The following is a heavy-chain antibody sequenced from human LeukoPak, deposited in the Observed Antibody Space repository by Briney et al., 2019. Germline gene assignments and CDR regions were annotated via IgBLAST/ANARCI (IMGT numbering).Heavy chain of an antibody. CDR3: ARGFSGSWYFDY. D-gene: IGHD6-13*01. V-gene: IGHV4-59*01. CDR2: IYNSGST. Sequence: SETLSLTCTVSGGSISSYYWSWIRQPPGKGLEWIGFIYNSGSTNYNPSLKSRVTTSVDTSKNQFSLKLSSVTAADTAVYYCARGFSGSWYFDYWGQGTLVTVSS. CDR1: GGSISSYY. J-gene: IGHJ4*02.